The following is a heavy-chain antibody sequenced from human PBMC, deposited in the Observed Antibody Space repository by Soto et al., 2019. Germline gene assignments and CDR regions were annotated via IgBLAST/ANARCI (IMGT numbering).Heavy chain of an antibody. D-gene: IGHD3-22*01. Sequence: EGSLRLSCAASGFTFSSYGMHWVRQAPGKGLEWVAVISYDGSNKYYADSVKGRFTISRDNSKNTLYLQMNSLRAEDTAVYYCAKDQQVGYYDSSGYYGPFDYWGQGTLVTVSS. CDR3: AKDQQVGYYDSSGYYGPFDY. J-gene: IGHJ4*02. V-gene: IGHV3-30*18. CDR2: ISYDGSNK. CDR1: GFTFSSYG.